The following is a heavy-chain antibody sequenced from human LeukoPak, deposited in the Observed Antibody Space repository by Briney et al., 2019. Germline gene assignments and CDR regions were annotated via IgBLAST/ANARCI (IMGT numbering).Heavy chain of an antibody. CDR1: GFTFSSYG. CDR3: ARVLGPFTAMVRAYLDY. D-gene: IGHD5-18*01. Sequence: GRSLRLSCAASGFTFSSYGMHWVRQAPGKGLEWVAVIWYDGSNKYYADSVKGRFTISRDNSKNTLYLQMNSLRAEDTAVYYCARVLGPFTAMVRAYLDYWGQGTLVTVSS. V-gene: IGHV3-33*01. J-gene: IGHJ4*02. CDR2: IWYDGSNK.